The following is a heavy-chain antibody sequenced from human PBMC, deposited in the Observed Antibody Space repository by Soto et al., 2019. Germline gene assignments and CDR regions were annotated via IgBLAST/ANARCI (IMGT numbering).Heavy chain of an antibody. D-gene: IGHD6-6*01. V-gene: IGHV3-21*06. CDR1: GFTLNNYR. J-gene: IGHJ6*02. CDR2: ISSRTDYR. Sequence: PVGSLRLSCVASGFTLNNYRMTWVRQGPGKGLEWVSSISSRTDYRHYTESVKGRFTISRDNAKNSVFLQMSSLRAEDAAVYYCGREKEDEGSSSLRVYYGVDVWGQGTTVTVSS. CDR3: GREKEDEGSSSLRVYYGVDV.